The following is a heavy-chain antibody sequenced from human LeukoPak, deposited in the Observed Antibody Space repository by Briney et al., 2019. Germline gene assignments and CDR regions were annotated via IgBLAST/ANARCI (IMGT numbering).Heavy chain of an antibody. CDR3: AKAYFWSGYPRGGYFDY. CDR1: GFTFSSYG. J-gene: IGHJ4*02. CDR2: ISYDGSNK. V-gene: IGHV3-30*18. D-gene: IGHD3-3*01. Sequence: LSGGSLRLSCAASGFTFSSYGMHWVRQAPGKGLEWVAVISYDGSNKYYADSVKGRFTISRDNSKNTLYLQMNSLRAEDTAVYYCAKAYFWSGYPRGGYFDYWGQGTLVTVSS.